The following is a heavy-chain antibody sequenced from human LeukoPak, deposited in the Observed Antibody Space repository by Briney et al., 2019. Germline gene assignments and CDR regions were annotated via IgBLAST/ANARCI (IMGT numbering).Heavy chain of an antibody. CDR3: ARAEMATSPFDY. V-gene: IGHV4-31*03. CDR2: IYYSGST. D-gene: IGHD5-24*01. J-gene: IGHJ4*02. CDR1: GGSISSGGYY. Sequence: SETVSLTCTVSGGSISSGGYYWSWIRQHPGKGLEWIGYIYYSGSTYYNPSLKSRVTISVDTSKNQFSLKLSSVTAADTAVYYCARAEMATSPFDYWGQGTLVTVSS.